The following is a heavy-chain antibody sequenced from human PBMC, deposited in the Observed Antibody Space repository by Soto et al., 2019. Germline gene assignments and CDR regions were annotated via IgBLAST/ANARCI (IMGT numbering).Heavy chain of an antibody. V-gene: IGHV4-59*01. CDR2: IYYSGST. Sequence: LSLTCTFSVGSISSYYWSWIRQPPGKGLEWIGYIYYSGSTNYNPSLKSRVTISVDTSKNQFSLKLSSVTAADTAVYYCARDATSFWSGYHQHWIEPWGQATLVSVSS. CDR3: ARDATSFWSGYHQHWIEP. CDR1: VGSISSYY. J-gene: IGHJ5*02. D-gene: IGHD3-3*01.